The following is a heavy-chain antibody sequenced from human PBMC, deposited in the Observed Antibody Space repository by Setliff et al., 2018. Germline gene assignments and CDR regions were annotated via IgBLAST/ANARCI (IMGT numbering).Heavy chain of an antibody. CDR2: ISYSGIT. J-gene: IGHJ1*01. CDR1: GGSISGASIRSYY. V-gene: IGHV4-61*01. Sequence: TSETLSLTCTVSGGSISGASIRSYYWDWIRQPPGKGLEWIGFISYSGITTYNVSLKSRVSISVDTSKNQLSLTLSSVTAADTAVYYCVREGYSEYFQDWGRGTLVTV. D-gene: IGHD1-1*01. CDR3: VREGYSEYFQD.